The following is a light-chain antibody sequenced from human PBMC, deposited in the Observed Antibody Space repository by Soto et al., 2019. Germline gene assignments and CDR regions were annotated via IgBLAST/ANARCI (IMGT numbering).Light chain of an antibody. CDR3: QQYNEYSWT. CDR2: GAS. V-gene: IGKV3-20*01. CDR1: QSVSSNY. J-gene: IGKJ1*01. Sequence: EIVLTQSPDTLSLSPGERATLSCRTSQSVSSNYLAWYQQKPAQAPRLLIYGASSRATGIPDRFSGSGSGTDFTLTISSLQPDDVATYYCQQYNEYSWTFGQGTKVDI.